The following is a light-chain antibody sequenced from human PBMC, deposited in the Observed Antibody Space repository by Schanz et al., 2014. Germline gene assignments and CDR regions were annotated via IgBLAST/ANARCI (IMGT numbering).Light chain of an antibody. CDR2: DTS. CDR3: QQRTNWPPLT. J-gene: IGKJ4*01. Sequence: EIVLTQSPGTLSLSPGERATLSCRASQSVHRNYLAWHQQKPGQAPRLLIYDTSNRATGIPARFSGSGSGTDFTLTISSLEPEDFAVYYCQQRTNWPPLTFGGGTKVEI. V-gene: IGKV3-11*01. CDR1: QSVHRNY.